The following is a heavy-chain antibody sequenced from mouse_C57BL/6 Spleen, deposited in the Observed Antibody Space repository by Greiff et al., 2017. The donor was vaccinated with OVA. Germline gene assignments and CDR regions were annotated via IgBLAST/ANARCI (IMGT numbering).Heavy chain of an antibody. J-gene: IGHJ1*03. CDR2: IHPNSGST. CDR1: GYTFTSYW. D-gene: IGHD1-1*01. Sequence: VQLQQPGAELVKPGASVKLSCKASGYTFTSYWMHWVKQRPGQGLEWIGMIHPNSGSTNYNEKFKSKATLTVDKSSSTAYMQLSSLTSEDSAVYYCAREGSSSYWYFDVWGTGTTVTVSS. CDR3: AREGSSSYWYFDV. V-gene: IGHV1-64*01.